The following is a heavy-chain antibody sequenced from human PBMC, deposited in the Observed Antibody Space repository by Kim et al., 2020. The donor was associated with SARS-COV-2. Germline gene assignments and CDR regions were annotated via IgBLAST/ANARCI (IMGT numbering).Heavy chain of an antibody. V-gene: IGHV4-59*01. J-gene: IGHJ6*02. Sequence: LKGRVTRSVGTSKNQFSLKLSSVTAADTAVYYCARVTGDHGYYDYGMDVWGQGTTVTVSS. CDR3: ARVTGDHGYYDYGMDV. D-gene: IGHD7-27*01.